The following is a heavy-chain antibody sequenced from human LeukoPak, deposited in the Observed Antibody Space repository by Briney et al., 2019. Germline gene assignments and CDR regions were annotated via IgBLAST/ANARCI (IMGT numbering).Heavy chain of an antibody. Sequence: GGSLRLSCAASGFTFSNYWMNWVRQAPGKGLEWVAIIEKDGSEILYVDSVKGRFTISRDNAKNSLYLQMNSLRAEDTAVYYCAAGAGWLIDWWGQGTLVTVSS. V-gene: IGHV3-7*01. CDR1: GFTFSNYW. D-gene: IGHD6-19*01. CDR3: AAGAGWLIDW. J-gene: IGHJ4*02. CDR2: IEKDGSEI.